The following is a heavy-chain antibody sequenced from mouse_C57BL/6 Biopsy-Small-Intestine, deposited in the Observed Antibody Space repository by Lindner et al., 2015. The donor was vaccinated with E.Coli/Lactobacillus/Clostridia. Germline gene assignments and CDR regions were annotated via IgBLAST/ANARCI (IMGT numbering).Heavy chain of an antibody. CDR1: GYTFTGYW. V-gene: IGHV1-9*01. CDR3: ARRYGNSYYFDY. D-gene: IGHD2-1*01. Sequence: VQLQESGAELVKPGASAKFSCKASGYTFTGYWIGWVKQRPGHGLEWIGENVPGSGSTNYNEKFKGKATFTADTSSNTVYMQLCILTTEDSAIYYCARRYGNSYYFDYWGQGTTLTVSS. J-gene: IGHJ2*01. CDR2: NVPGSGST.